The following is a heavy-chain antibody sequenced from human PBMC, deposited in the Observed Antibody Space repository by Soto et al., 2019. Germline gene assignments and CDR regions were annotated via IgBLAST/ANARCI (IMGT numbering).Heavy chain of an antibody. CDR2: ISGSGGST. D-gene: IGHD2-2*01. CDR3: AKGDIVVVPAAKYDY. CDR1: GFTFSSYA. V-gene: IGHV3-23*01. J-gene: IGHJ4*02. Sequence: GGSLRLSCAASGFTFSSYAMSWVRKAPGKGLEWVSAISGSGGSTYYADSVKGRFTISRDNSKNTLYLQMNSLRAEDTAVYYCAKGDIVVVPAAKYDYWGQGTLVTVSS.